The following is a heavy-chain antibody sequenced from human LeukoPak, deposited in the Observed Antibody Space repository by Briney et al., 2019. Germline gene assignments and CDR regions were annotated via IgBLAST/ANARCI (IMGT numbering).Heavy chain of an antibody. V-gene: IGHV4-59*01. Sequence: SETLSLTCTVSGGSISSYYWNWIRQPPGKGLEWIGYIYYSGSTNYNPSLKSRVTISVDTSKNQFSLKLSSVTAADTAVYYCARGRMSSSSWSSTYYYYFYMDVWGKGTTVTVSS. D-gene: IGHD6-13*01. CDR1: GGSISSYY. CDR3: ARGRMSSSSWSSTYYYYFYMDV. J-gene: IGHJ6*03. CDR2: IYYSGST.